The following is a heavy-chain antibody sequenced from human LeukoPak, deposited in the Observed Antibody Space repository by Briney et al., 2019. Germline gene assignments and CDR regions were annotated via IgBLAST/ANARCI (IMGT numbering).Heavy chain of an antibody. CDR1: GFTFSTYW. CDR2: IKQDGSEK. J-gene: IGHJ4*02. V-gene: IGHV3-7*05. D-gene: IGHD1-1*01. CDR3: ARDPQLDYYFDY. Sequence: GGSLRLSCAASGFTFSTYWMNWVRQAPGKGLEWVANIKQDGSEKYYVDSVRGRFTISRDNAKNSLYLQMNSLRGEDTAMYFCARDPQLDYYFDYWGQGTLVTVSS.